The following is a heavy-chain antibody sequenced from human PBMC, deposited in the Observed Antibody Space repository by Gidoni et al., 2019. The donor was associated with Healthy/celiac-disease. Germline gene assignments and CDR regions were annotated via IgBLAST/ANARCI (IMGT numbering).Heavy chain of an antibody. J-gene: IGHJ4*02. Sequence: QVQLVQSGAEVQKPGASVKVSCKVSVYTLTALSMHLVRQAPGKGLEWMGGFDPEDGETIYAQKFQGRVTMTEDTSTDTAYMELSSLRSEDTAVYYCATPSDSSGYYYFDYWGQGTLVTVSS. CDR2: FDPEDGET. CDR3: ATPSDSSGYYYFDY. V-gene: IGHV1-24*01. CDR1: VYTLTALS. D-gene: IGHD3-22*01.